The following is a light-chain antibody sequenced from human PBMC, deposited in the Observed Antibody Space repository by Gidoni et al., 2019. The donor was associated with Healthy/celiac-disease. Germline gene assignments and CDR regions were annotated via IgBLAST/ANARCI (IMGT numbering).Light chain of an antibody. J-gene: IGKJ5*01. CDR1: QSISSY. V-gene: IGKV1-39*01. Sequence: IQMPQSPSSLSASVGDRVTITCRASQSISSYLNGYQQKPGKAPKLLIYAASSLQSGVPARCSGSGSGTDFTITISSLQPEDFATYYCQQSYSTPVTFXQXTRLEIK. CDR2: AAS. CDR3: QQSYSTPVT.